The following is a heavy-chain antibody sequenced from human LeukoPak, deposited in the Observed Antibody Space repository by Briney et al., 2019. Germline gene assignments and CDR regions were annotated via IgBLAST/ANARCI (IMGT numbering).Heavy chain of an antibody. Sequence: SETLSLTCAVYGGSFSGYYWSWIRQPPGKGLEWIGEINHSGSTNYNPSLKSRVTISVDTSKNQFSLKLSSVTAADTAVYYCARDTVRGVTKDYWGQGTLVTVSS. CDR3: ARDTVRGVTKDY. J-gene: IGHJ4*02. CDR2: INHSGST. V-gene: IGHV4-34*01. D-gene: IGHD3-10*01. CDR1: GGSFSGYY.